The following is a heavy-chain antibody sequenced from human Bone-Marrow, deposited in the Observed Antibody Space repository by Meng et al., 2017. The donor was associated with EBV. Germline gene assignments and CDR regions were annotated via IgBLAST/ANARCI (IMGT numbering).Heavy chain of an antibody. CDR2: IGAYNGNT. J-gene: IGHJ4*02. Sequence: QVQMVRSAAEVKKPGASVKVSCKASGYTFTSYGISWVRQAPGQGLEWMGWIGAYNGNTNYAQKLQGRVTMTTDTSTSTAYMELRSLRSDDTAVYYCARINCSGGSCYSPLWYWGQGTLVTVSS. CDR1: GYTFTSYG. D-gene: IGHD2-15*01. CDR3: ARINCSGGSCYSPLWY. V-gene: IGHV1-18*01.